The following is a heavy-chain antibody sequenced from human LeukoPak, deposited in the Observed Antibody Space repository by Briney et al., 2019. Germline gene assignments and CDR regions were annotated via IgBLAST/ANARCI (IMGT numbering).Heavy chain of an antibody. J-gene: IGHJ4*02. CDR3: ARDRGATTRTFDY. D-gene: IGHD1-26*01. V-gene: IGHV4-4*07. Sequence: SETLSLTCTVSGGSISGYYWSWIRQPPGKGLEWIGRIYVSGSTDYNPSLKSRVTMSVDTSRSQFSLKLSSVTAADTAVYYCARDRGATTRTFDYWGQGTLVTVSS. CDR2: IYVSGST. CDR1: GGSISGYY.